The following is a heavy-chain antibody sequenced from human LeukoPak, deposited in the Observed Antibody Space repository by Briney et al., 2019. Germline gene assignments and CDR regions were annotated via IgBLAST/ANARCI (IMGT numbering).Heavy chain of an antibody. D-gene: IGHD3-9*01. J-gene: IGHJ4*02. V-gene: IGHV5-51*01. CDR2: IYPGDSDT. CDR3: ARQLRYFDWLIDY. CDR1: GYSFTSYW. Sequence: GESLEISCKGSGYSFTSYWIGWVRQMPGKGLEWMEIIYPGDSDTRYSPSFQGQVTISADKSITTAYLQWSSLKASDTAMYYCARQLRYFDWLIDYWGQGTLVTVSS.